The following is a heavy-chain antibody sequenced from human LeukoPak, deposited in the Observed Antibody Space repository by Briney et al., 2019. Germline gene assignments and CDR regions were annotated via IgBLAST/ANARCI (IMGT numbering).Heavy chain of an antibody. V-gene: IGHV3-21*01. D-gene: IGHD5-18*01. CDR2: ISSSSSYI. CDR1: GFTFSSYS. CDR3: ARPDTAMAAIDY. Sequence: PGGSLRLSCAASGFTFSSYSMNWVRQAPGKGLEWVSSISSSSSYIYYADSVKGRFTISRDNAKNSLYLQMNSLRAEDTAVYYCARPDTAMAAIDYWGQGTLVTVSS. J-gene: IGHJ4*02.